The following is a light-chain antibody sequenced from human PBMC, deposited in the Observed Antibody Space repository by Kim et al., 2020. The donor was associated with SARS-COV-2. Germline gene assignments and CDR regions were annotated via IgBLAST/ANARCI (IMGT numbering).Light chain of an antibody. CDR1: QSVSST. CDR2: GAS. Sequence: VSPGERAALSCRASQSVSSTLAWYQQKPGQAPRLLIYGASTRATGIPARFSGIGAGTEFTLTISSLQSEDFAIYYCHQYDKWPLTFGQGTRLEIK. J-gene: IGKJ5*01. V-gene: IGKV3-15*01. CDR3: HQYDKWPLT.